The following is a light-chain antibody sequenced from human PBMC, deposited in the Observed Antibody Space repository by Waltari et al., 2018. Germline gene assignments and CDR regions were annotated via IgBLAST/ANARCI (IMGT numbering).Light chain of an antibody. J-gene: IGKJ4*01. Sequence: DIQMTQSPSSLSASVGDRVTMTCRAGQGINNWLAWYQQVPGRAPKLLIYSASSLHSGVPSRVSGSGSGTNFTLTITSLQPEDFATYYCQQADRFPLTFGGGTKVEIK. CDR3: QQADRFPLT. CDR2: SAS. V-gene: IGKV1-12*01. CDR1: QGINNW.